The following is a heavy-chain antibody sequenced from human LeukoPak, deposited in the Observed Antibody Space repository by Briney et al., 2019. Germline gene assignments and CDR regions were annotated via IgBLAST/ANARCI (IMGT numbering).Heavy chain of an antibody. CDR1: GGSISSYY. CDR2: IYYSGST. V-gene: IGHV4-59*01. J-gene: IGHJ3*02. Sequence: PSETLSLTCTGSGGSISSYYWSWIRQPPGKGLEWIGCIYYSGSTNYNPSLKSRVTISVDTSKNQFSLKLSSVTAADTAVYYCARETSLMGATVGSAFDIWGQGTMVTVSS. CDR3: ARETSLMGATVGSAFDI. D-gene: IGHD1-26*01.